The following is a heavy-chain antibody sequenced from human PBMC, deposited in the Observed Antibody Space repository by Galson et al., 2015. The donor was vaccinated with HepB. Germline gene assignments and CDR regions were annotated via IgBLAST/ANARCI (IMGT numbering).Heavy chain of an antibody. V-gene: IGHV1-69*04. CDR2: IIPVLGVT. D-gene: IGHD3-3*01. Sequence: SVKVSCKASGDSFSSEKINWVRQAPGQGLEWLGSIIPVLGVTNYPQTFQGRVTITADKSTSTAYVEVSSLTSEDTAVYYCAREDYDFWKGHSRDPSSGLDVWGQGTTVTVSS. CDR1: GDSFSSEK. J-gene: IGHJ6*02. CDR3: AREDYDFWKGHSRDPSSGLDV.